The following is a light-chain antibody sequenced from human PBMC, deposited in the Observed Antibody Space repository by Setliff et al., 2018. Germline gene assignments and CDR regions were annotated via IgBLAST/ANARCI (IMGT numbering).Light chain of an antibody. CDR1: SSDVGGYNR. CDR3: SSYTTSTTRV. Sequence: QSALAQPPSASGSPGQSVTISCTGTSSDVGGYNRVSWYQQYPGKAPKVMIYEVTKRPPGASDRFSGSKSGNTASLTISGLQAEDEADYYCSSYTTSTTRVFGGGTKVTVL. CDR2: EVT. V-gene: IGLV2-14*01. J-gene: IGLJ2*01.